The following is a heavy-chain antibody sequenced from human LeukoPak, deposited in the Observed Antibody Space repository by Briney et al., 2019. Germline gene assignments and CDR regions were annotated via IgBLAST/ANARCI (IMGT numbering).Heavy chain of an antibody. D-gene: IGHD3-16*01. Sequence: SETLSLTCAVYGGSFSGYYWSWIRQPPGKGLEWIGEINHSGSTNYNPSLKSRVTISVDTSKNQFSLKLSSVTAADTAVYYCARSFGYPVFDYWGQGTLVTVSS. CDR2: INHSGST. CDR3: ARSFGYPVFDY. V-gene: IGHV4-34*01. CDR1: GGSFSGYY. J-gene: IGHJ4*02.